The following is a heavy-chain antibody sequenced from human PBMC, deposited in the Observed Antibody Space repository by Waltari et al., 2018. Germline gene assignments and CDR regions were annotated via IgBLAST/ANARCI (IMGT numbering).Heavy chain of an antibody. CDR2: IEQDGGEK. J-gene: IGHJ4*02. CDR1: GFTFRNHW. D-gene: IGHD1-1*01. CDR3: ARLWNGPDS. V-gene: IGHV3-7*03. Sequence: EVQLVESGGGLVQPGGSLRVSCAASGFTFRNHWMSWVRQPPGKGLEGVANIEQDGGEKNDVDSVKGRFTISRDHAQNSVHLQMNSLRPEDTAVYYCARLWNGPDSWGQGALVTVSS.